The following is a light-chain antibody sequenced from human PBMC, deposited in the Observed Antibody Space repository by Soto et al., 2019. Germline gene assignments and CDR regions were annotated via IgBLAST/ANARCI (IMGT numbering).Light chain of an antibody. J-gene: IGLJ1*01. CDR1: SSDIGGYNY. Sequence: SVLTQPASVSGSPGQSITISCTGTSSDIGGYNYVSWSQQHPGKAPKLMIYEVSNRPSGASNRFSGSKSGNTASLTISGLQAEDEADYYCTSYTSSSTYVFGTGTKVTVL. CDR3: TSYTSSSTYV. V-gene: IGLV2-14*01. CDR2: EVS.